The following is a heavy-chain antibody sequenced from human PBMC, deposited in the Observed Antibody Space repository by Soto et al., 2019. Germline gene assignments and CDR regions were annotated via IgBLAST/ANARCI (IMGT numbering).Heavy chain of an antibody. D-gene: IGHD3-22*01. V-gene: IGHV5-51*01. Sequence: GESLKISCDGSGYSFTIDCIGLVLQMPGKGLEWMWIIYPGDSDTRYSPSFQGQVTISADKSISTAYLQWGSLKASDTAMYYCARRAYYYDSSGYLTYYYYGMDVWGQGTTVTVSS. J-gene: IGHJ6*02. CDR3: ARRAYYYDSSGYLTYYYYGMDV. CDR1: GYSFTIDC. CDR2: IYPGDSDT.